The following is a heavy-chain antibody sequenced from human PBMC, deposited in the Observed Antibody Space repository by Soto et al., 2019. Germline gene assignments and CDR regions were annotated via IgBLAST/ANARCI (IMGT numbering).Heavy chain of an antibody. D-gene: IGHD1-20*01. CDR2: IYYSGST. CDR3: ARVTNWNYYYYYGMDV. Sequence: PSETLSLTCTVSGGSISSYYWSWIRQPPGKGLEWIGYIYYSGSTNYNPSLKSRVTISVDTSKNQFSLKLSSVTAADTAVYYCARVTNWNYYYYYGMDVWGQGTTVTV. V-gene: IGHV4-59*01. CDR1: GGSISSYY. J-gene: IGHJ6*02.